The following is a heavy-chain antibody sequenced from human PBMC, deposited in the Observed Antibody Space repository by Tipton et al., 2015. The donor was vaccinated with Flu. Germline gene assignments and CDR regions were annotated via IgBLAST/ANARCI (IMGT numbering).Heavy chain of an antibody. CDR1: GFSFSGSS. Sequence: LSLTCAASGFSFSGSSMHWVRQASGKGLEWVGRIRSKVYSYGTSYAEAVKGRFTISRDDSKNTAYLQMNSLTTEDTAVYYCRMTAVSNPDYWGQGTLVTVSS. D-gene: IGHD4-17*01. V-gene: IGHV3-73*01. CDR3: RMTAVSNPDY. CDR2: IRSKVYSYGT. J-gene: IGHJ4*02.